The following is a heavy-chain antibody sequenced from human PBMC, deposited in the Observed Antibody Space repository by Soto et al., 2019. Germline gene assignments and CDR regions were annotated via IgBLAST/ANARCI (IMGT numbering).Heavy chain of an antibody. V-gene: IGHV1-3*01. D-gene: IGHD2-15*01. CDR1: GYTFTTYS. CDR2: INADNGNT. Sequence: ASVKVSCKASGYTFTTYSYHLVRQAPGQRLEWMGWINADNGNTKYSQKFQDRVTISKDTSASTAYMELSSLRSEDTAVYYCARDFSGGTFTFDYWGQGTLVTVSS. J-gene: IGHJ4*02. CDR3: ARDFSGGTFTFDY.